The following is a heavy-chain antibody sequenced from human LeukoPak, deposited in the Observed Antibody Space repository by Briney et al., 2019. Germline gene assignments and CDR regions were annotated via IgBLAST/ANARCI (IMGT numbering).Heavy chain of an antibody. J-gene: IGHJ5*02. V-gene: IGHV1-8*01. Sequence: VASVKVSCKASGYTFTSYDINWVRQATGQGLEWMGWMNPNSGNTGYAQKFQGRVTMTRNTSISTAYMELSGLRSEDTAVYYCARGVRGYCSSTSCYSWFDPWGQGTLVTVSS. CDR3: ARGVRGYCSSTSCYSWFDP. D-gene: IGHD2-2*01. CDR2: MNPNSGNT. CDR1: GYTFTSYD.